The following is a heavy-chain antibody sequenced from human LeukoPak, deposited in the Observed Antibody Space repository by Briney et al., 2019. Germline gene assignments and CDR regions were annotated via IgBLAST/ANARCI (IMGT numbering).Heavy chain of an antibody. CDR3: ARVRFGDLLVDY. J-gene: IGHJ4*02. CDR1: GFTFSSYS. V-gene: IGHV3-21*01. Sequence: GGSLRLSCAASGFTFSSYSMNWVRQAPGKGLEWVSSISSSSSYIYYADSVKGRFTISGDNAKNSLYLQMNSLRAEDTAVYYCARVRFGDLLVDYWGQGTLVTVSS. CDR2: ISSSSSYI. D-gene: IGHD3-10*01.